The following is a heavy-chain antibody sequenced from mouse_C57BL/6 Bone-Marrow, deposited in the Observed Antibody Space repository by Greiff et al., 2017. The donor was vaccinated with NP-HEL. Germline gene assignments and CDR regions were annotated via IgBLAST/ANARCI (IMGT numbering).Heavy chain of an antibody. CDR2: ISDGGSYT. CDR3: AREDSNCHWYFDV. V-gene: IGHV5-4*01. CDR1: GFTFSSYA. J-gene: IGHJ1*03. Sequence: EVQRVESGGGLVKPGGSLKLSCAASGFTFSSYAMSWVRQTPEKRLEWVATISDGGSYTYYPDNVKGRFTISRDNAKNNLYLQMSHLKSEDTAMYYCAREDSNCHWYFDVWGTGTTVTVSS. D-gene: IGHD2-5*01.